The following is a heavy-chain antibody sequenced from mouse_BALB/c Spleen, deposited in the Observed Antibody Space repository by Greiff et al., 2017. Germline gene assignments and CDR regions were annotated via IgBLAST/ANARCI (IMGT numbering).Heavy chain of an antibody. CDR2: ISYSGST. CDR1: GYSITSDYA. CDR3: ARGDYDIAMDY. D-gene: IGHD2-4*01. V-gene: IGHV3-2*02. J-gene: IGHJ4*01. Sequence: EVQLVESGPGLVKPSQSLSLTCTVTGYSITSDYAWNWIRQFPGNKLEWMGYISYSGSTSYNPSLKSRISITRDTSKNQFFLQLNSVTTEDTATYYCARGDYDIAMDYWGQGTSVTVSS.